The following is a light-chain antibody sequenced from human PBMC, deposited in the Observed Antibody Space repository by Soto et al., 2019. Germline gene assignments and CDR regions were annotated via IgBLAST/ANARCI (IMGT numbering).Light chain of an antibody. CDR1: QDISAY. CDR3: QQYFSRIWT. Sequence: IQMTQSPSTLSASVGDRVTITCRASQDISAYLAWYQQKPGGAPKLLLFDVSTLESGVPAKFSGSGSGTEFTLTISSLQPDDFATYYCQQYFSRIWTFGQGTQVEIK. V-gene: IGKV1-5*01. CDR2: DVS. J-gene: IGKJ1*01.